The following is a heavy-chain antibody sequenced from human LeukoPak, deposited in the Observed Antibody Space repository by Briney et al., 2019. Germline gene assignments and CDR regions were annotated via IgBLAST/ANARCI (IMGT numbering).Heavy chain of an antibody. CDR2: INRSGGST. CDR1: GYSFTNYY. CDR3: ARTRRYYFDY. Sequence: GASVQVSCKASGYSFTNYYMHWVRQAPGQGLEWMPMINRSGGSTTYAQSFQNGVTVTRDMSTSTVYMELSSLTSEDTAVYYCARTRRYYFDYWGQGTLVTVSS. V-gene: IGHV1-46*01. J-gene: IGHJ4*02.